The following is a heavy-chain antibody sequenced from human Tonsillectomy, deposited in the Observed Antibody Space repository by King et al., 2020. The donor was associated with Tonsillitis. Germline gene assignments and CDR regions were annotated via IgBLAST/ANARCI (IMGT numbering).Heavy chain of an antibody. D-gene: IGHD3-3*01. Sequence: QLVQSGGGLVQPGGSLRLSCAASGFTFSSYEMNWVRQAPGKGLEWVSYISNSGSTIYYADSVKGRLTISRDNAKNSLYLKMNSLRAQDTAVYYCARFITIFGVVVFDPWGQGTLVTVSS. J-gene: IGHJ5*02. V-gene: IGHV3-48*03. CDR1: GFTFSSYE. CDR2: ISNSGSTI. CDR3: ARFITIFGVVVFDP.